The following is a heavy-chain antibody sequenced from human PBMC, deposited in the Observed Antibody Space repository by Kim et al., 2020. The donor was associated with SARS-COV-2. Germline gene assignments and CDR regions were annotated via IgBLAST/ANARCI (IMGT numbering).Heavy chain of an antibody. V-gene: IGHV3-7*01. Sequence: VDSVKGRVTIYRDNAKNSLYLQRSSLRAEDTAVYYCARVGSSLGYNWFDPWGQGTLVTVSS. D-gene: IGHD6-6*01. J-gene: IGHJ5*02. CDR3: ARVGSSLGYNWFDP.